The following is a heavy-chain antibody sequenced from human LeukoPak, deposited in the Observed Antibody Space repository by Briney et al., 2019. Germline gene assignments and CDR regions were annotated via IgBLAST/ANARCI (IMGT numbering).Heavy chain of an antibody. CDR2: IGSGT. CDR1: GFTFSSYA. CDR3: AKDTLLYYDFWSGYPFDY. J-gene: IGHJ4*02. D-gene: IGHD3-3*01. Sequence: GGSLRLSCAASGFTFSSYAMSWVRQAPGRGLEWVSVIGSGTYYADSVKGRFTISRDNSKNTVYLQMNSLRAEDTAVYYCAKDTLLYYDFWSGYPFDYWGQGTLVTVSS. V-gene: IGHV3-23*01.